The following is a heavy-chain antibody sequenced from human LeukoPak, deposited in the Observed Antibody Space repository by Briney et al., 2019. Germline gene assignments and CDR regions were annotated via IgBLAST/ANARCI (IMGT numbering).Heavy chain of an antibody. CDR3: ARLGGYGDSYYYYGMDV. CDR2: IYYSGST. Sequence: SETLSLTCTVSGGSISSYYWSWIRQPPGKGLEWIGYIYYSGSTNYNPSLKSRVTISVDTSKNQFSLKLSSVTAADTAVYYCARLGGYGDSYYYYGMDVWGQGTTVTVSS. D-gene: IGHD4-17*01. CDR1: GGSISSYY. J-gene: IGHJ6*02. V-gene: IGHV4-59*08.